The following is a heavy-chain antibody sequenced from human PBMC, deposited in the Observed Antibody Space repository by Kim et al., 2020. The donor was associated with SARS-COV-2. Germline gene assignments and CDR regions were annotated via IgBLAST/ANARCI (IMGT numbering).Heavy chain of an antibody. CDR2: IYYSGST. Sequence: SETLSLTCTVSGGSISSSSYYWGWIRQPPGKGLEWIGSIYYSGSTYYNPSLKSRVTISVDTSNNQFSLKLSSVTAADTAVYYCARGEGWLQLRGVLDYWGQGTLVTVSS. V-gene: IGHV4-39*01. J-gene: IGHJ4*02. CDR1: GGSISSSSYY. CDR3: ARGEGWLQLRGVLDY. D-gene: IGHD5-12*01.